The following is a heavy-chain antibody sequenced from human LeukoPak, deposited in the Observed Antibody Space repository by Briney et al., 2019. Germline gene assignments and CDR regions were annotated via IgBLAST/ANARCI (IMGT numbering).Heavy chain of an antibody. D-gene: IGHD3-22*01. J-gene: IGHJ4*02. CDR1: GGSISNYY. V-gene: IGHV4-59*01. CDR3: ARLSGYSSGHYYSDY. Sequence: PSETLSLTCTVSGGSISNYYWSWIRQPPGKGLEWIGYIYYRGSTNYNPSLKSRVTISVDTSKNQFSLKLSSVTAADTAVYYCARLSGYSSGHYYSDYWGQGTLVTVSS. CDR2: IYYRGST.